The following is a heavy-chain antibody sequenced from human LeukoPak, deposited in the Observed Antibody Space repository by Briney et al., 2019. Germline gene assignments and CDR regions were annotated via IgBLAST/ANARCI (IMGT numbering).Heavy chain of an antibody. D-gene: IGHD5-12*01. V-gene: IGHV4-31*03. J-gene: IGHJ6*04. CDR2: IYYSGST. CDR3: ARDRVATSKNGMDV. Sequence: PSEALSLTCTVSGGSISSSSYYWSWIRQHPGKGLEWIGYIYYSGSTYYNPSLKSRVTISVDTSKNQFSLKLSSVTAADTAVYYCARDRVATSKNGMDVWGKGTTVTVSS. CDR1: GGSISSSSYY.